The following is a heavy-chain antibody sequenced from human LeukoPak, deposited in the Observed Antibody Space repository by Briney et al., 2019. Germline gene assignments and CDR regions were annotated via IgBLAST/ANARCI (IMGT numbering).Heavy chain of an antibody. Sequence: GGSLRLSCAASGFTFSSHWMHWVRQAPGKGLVWVSRINGDGSNTTYADSVKGRFTISRDNAKNTLYLQMNSLRAEDTAVYHCARSKSWYSTDASDIWGQGTMVTVSS. V-gene: IGHV3-74*03. D-gene: IGHD2-15*01. J-gene: IGHJ3*02. CDR1: GFTFSSHW. CDR2: INGDGSNT. CDR3: ARSKSWYSTDASDI.